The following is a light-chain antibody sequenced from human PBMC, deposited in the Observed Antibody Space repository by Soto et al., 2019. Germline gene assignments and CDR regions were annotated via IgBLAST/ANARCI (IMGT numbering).Light chain of an antibody. CDR1: SSDIGGDNL. J-gene: IGLJ3*02. V-gene: IGLV2-23*01. CDR2: EDI. CDR3: SSYAGSSNGV. Sequence: QSALTQPASVSGSPGQSITISCTGTSSDIGGDNLVSWYQQHPGKAPKLMIYEDIEGPSGVSDRFSGSKSGNTASLTVSGLQAEDEADYYCSSYAGSSNGVFGGGTKVTVL.